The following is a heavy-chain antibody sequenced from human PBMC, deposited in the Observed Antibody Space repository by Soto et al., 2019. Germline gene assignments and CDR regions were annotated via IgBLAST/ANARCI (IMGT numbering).Heavy chain of an antibody. D-gene: IGHD1-26*01. J-gene: IGHJ6*02. Sequence: GGSLRLSCEASGFSSSRHSMNWVRQAPGKGLEWVSSIGNDPSYLYYAGSVKGRFTISRDNAKNSLYLQMNSLRAEDTAVYYCARDLVIPGSGSYYVYYGMEVWGQGTTVTVSS. CDR2: IGNDPSYL. CDR1: GFSSSRHS. V-gene: IGHV3-21*06. CDR3: ARDLVIPGSGSYYVYYGMEV.